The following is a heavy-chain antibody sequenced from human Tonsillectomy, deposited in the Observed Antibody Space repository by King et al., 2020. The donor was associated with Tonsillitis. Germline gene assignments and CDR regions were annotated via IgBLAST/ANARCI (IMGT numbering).Heavy chain of an antibody. CDR2: ISYDGSNK. CDR1: GFTFSTYG. Sequence: VQLVQSGGGVVQPGRSLRLSCAASGFTFSTYGMHWVRQAPGKGLEWVAVISYDGSNKYYADSVKGRFTISRDNSKNTLYLQMNSLRAEDTAVYYCATPRVRWSTRCLFHYWGQGTLVTVSS. V-gene: IGHV3-30*03. CDR3: ATPRVRWSTRCLFHY. D-gene: IGHD2-2*01. J-gene: IGHJ4*02.